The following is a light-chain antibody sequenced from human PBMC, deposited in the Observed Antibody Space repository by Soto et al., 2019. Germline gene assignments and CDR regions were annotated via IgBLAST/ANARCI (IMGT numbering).Light chain of an antibody. CDR3: QQFGDSPPAFT. V-gene: IGKV3-20*01. CDR1: RSVSSRY. J-gene: IGKJ2*01. Sequence: ESMLTQSPGTLSLSPGDRATLSCRASRSVSSRYITWYQQKPGQAPRLLFYGASIRATGIPDRFSGSGSGTDFTLTISRLEAEDFAVYYCQQFGDSPPAFTFGQGTKLEI. CDR2: GAS.